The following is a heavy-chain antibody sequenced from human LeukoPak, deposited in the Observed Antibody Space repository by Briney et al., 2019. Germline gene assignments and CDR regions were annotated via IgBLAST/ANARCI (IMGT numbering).Heavy chain of an antibody. CDR1: GDSVSSNSAA. Sequence: SQTLSLTCAISGDSVSSNSAAWNWIRQSPSRGLEWLGRTYYRSKWYNDYAVSVKSRITIKPDTSKNQFSLQLNSVTAADTAVYYCARLQTYSGYEDFDHWGQGTLVTVSS. J-gene: IGHJ4*02. CDR2: TYYRSKWYN. D-gene: IGHD3-22*01. CDR3: ARLQTYSGYEDFDH. V-gene: IGHV6-1*01.